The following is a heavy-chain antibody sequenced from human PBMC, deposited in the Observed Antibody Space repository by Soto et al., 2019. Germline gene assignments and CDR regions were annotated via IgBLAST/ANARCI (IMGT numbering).Heavy chain of an antibody. V-gene: IGHV3-21*01. CDR1: GFPFRGSS. CDR3: ARDLGEASAI. CDR2: ISSSSIYI. Sequence: EVQLVESGGDLVKPGGSLRLSCAASGFPFRGSSLNWVRQAPGKGLEWVSSISSSSIYIYYADSVKGRFTISRDNAKNYLYLQMNSLRADDTAVYYCARDLGEASAIWGQGTLVTVSS. J-gene: IGHJ4*02. D-gene: IGHD3-10*01.